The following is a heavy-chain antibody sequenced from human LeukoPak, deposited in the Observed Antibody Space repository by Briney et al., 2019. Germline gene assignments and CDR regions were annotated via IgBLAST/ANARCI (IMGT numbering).Heavy chain of an antibody. CDR1: GFILSSYS. D-gene: IGHD2-2*01. CDR2: SSSSSSYI. V-gene: IGHV3-21*01. Sequence: GGSLRLSCAASGFILSSYSMNWVRQAPGKGLEWVSSSSSSSSYIYYADSVKGRFTISRDNAKNSLYLQMNSLRAEDTAVYYCARGRGYCSSTSCLNWFDPWGQGTLVTVSS. CDR3: ARGRGYCSSTSCLNWFDP. J-gene: IGHJ5*02.